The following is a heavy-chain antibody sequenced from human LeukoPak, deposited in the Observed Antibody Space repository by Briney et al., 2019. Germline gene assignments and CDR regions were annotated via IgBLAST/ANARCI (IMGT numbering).Heavy chain of an antibody. D-gene: IGHD5-24*01. CDR1: GFTFSSYE. Sequence: GGSLRLSCAASGFTFSSYEMNWARQAPGEGLELVSYISSSGSTIYYADSVKGRFTISRDNAKNSLYLQMNSLRAEDTAVYYCAVATIKDYFDYWGQGILVTVSS. V-gene: IGHV3-48*03. CDR3: AVATIKDYFDY. CDR2: ISSSGSTI. J-gene: IGHJ4*02.